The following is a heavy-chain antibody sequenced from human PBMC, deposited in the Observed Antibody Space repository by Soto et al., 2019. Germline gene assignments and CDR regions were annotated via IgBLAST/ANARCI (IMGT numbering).Heavy chain of an antibody. D-gene: IGHD6-19*01. Sequence: PGGSLRLSCGASGFPFGENAMIWVRQAPGKGLEWVSGISDSGATTYYADSVRGRFTISRDNSKNTLYLQMKSLRAEDSASYYCAKEDTSSGSLDYWGQGALVTVSS. CDR1: GFPFGENA. V-gene: IGHV3-23*01. CDR3: AKEDTSSGSLDY. J-gene: IGHJ4*02. CDR2: ISDSGATT.